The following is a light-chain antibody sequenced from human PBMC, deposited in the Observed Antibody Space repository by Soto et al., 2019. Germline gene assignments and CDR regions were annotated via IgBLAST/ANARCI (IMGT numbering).Light chain of an antibody. V-gene: IGLV2-14*03. CDR3: TSWTTSTTMI. Sequence: QSVLTLPASVSGSPGQSITISCTGTSSDIGAYNFVSWYQQHPGKAPKLMLYDVNIRPSGVSNRFSGSKSGNTASLTISGLQAEDEADYYCTSWTTSTTMIFGGGTKVTLL. CDR2: DVN. CDR1: SSDIGAYNF. J-gene: IGLJ2*01.